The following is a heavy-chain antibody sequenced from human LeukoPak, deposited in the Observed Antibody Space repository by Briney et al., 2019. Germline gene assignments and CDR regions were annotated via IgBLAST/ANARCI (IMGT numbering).Heavy chain of an antibody. Sequence: GGSLRLSCAASGFSFGDYAMTWVRQAPGKWLEWIGFIRSKAYGGTTEYAASVKGRFSISRDDSKSFAYLQMSSLKTEDTALYYCTRMYPLGASDIWGQGTMLTVSS. V-gene: IGHV3-49*04. CDR3: TRMYPLGASDI. D-gene: IGHD2-8*01. J-gene: IGHJ3*02. CDR2: IRSKAYGGTT. CDR1: GFSFGDYA.